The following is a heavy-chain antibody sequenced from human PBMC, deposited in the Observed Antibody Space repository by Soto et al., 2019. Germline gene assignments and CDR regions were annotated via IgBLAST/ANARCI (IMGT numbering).Heavy chain of an antibody. D-gene: IGHD2-15*01. CDR1: GYTFTGYY. CDR2: INPNSGGT. Sequence: EASVKVSCKASGYTFTGYYMHWVRQAPGQGLEWMGWINPNSGGTNYAQKFQGRVTMTRDTSISTAYMELSRLRSDDTAGYYCAVADQYCSGDSCYSDYYYGIDVWGQGTTVTVSS. CDR3: AVADQYCSGDSCYSDYYYGIDV. V-gene: IGHV1-2*02. J-gene: IGHJ6*02.